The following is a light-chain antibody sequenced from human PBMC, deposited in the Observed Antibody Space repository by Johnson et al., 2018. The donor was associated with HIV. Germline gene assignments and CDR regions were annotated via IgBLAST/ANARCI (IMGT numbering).Light chain of an antibody. V-gene: IGLV1-51*02. J-gene: IGLJ1*01. CDR2: ENN. CDR3: GTWDSSLSAYV. CDR1: SSNIGNNY. Sequence: SVLTQPPSVSAAPGQKVTISCSGSSSNIGNNYVSWYQQLPGTAPKLLIYENNKRPSGIPDRFSGSTSATSATLGLTGLQTGAEADYYCGTWDSSLSAYVFGTGTKVTVL.